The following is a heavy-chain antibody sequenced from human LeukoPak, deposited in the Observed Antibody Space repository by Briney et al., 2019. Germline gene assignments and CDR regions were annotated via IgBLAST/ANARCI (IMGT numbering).Heavy chain of an antibody. V-gene: IGHV3-7*01. CDR3: ARDGTAAGLYFVL. CDR2: IRQDGSEK. D-gene: IGHD6-13*01. CDR1: GFTFTRYR. Sequence: GGCLRLSCALSGFTFTRYRMNWVRQAPGKGLEWVASIRQDGSEKSYVDSVKGRFTISRDNTKNSLYLHIYSLRAEDTAVYCCARDGTAAGLYFVLWGQGTLVTVSS. J-gene: IGHJ4*01.